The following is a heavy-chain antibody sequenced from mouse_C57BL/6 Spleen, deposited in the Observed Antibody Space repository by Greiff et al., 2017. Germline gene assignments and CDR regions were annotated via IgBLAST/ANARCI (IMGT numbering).Heavy chain of an antibody. Sequence: LEESGPELVKPGASVKISCKASGYAFSSSWMNWVKQRPGKGLEWIGRIYPGDGDTNYNGKFKGKATLTADKSSSTAYMQLSSLTSEDSAVYFCARSDYVNYFDYWGQGTTLTVSS. V-gene: IGHV1-82*01. J-gene: IGHJ2*01. CDR3: ARSDYVNYFDY. CDR2: IYPGDGDT. CDR1: GYAFSSSW. D-gene: IGHD1-1*01.